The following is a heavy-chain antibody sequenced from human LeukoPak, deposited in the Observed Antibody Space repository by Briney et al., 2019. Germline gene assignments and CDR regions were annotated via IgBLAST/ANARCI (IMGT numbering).Heavy chain of an antibody. CDR1: GYTVTGSY. CDR2: SNPNSGGT. D-gene: IGHD3-3*01. Sequence: ASVKVSYKASGYTVTGSYMQWGRQAPGQELEWRGWSNPNSGGTNYAQKFQGRVTMTRDTSISTAYMELSRLRSDDTAVYYYARDFTIFGVVTPRRVFDPWGQGTLITVSS. CDR3: ARDFTIFGVVTPRRVFDP. J-gene: IGHJ5*02. V-gene: IGHV1-2*02.